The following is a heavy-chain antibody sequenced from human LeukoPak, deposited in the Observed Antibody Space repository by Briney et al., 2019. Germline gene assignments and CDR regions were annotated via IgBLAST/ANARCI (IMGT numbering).Heavy chain of an antibody. Sequence: PSETLSLTCTVSGGSISSYYWSWIRQPPGRGLEGIGYIYYSGSTNYNPSLKSRVTISVDTSNNQFSLKLSSVTAADTAVYYCARGLRYFDWLSQELDYWGQGTLVTVSS. CDR2: IYYSGST. J-gene: IGHJ4*02. CDR1: GGSISSYY. V-gene: IGHV4-59*08. CDR3: ARGLRYFDWLSQELDY. D-gene: IGHD3-9*01.